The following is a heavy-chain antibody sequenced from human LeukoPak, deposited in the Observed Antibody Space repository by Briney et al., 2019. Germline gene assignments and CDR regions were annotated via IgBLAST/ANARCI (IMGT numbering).Heavy chain of an antibody. CDR3: AIYTVTRSDFDY. Sequence: SVKVSCKASGGTFSSYAISWVRQAPGQGLEWMGGIIPIFGTANYAQKFQGRVTITTDESTSTAYVELSSLRSEDTAVYYCAIYTVTRSDFDYWGQGTLVTVSS. CDR1: GGTFSSYA. D-gene: IGHD4-11*01. CDR2: IIPIFGTA. J-gene: IGHJ4*02. V-gene: IGHV1-69*05.